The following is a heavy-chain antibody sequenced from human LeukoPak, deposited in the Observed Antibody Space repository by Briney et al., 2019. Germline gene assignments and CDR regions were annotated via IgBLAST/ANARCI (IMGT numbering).Heavy chain of an antibody. J-gene: IGHJ6*02. CDR2: ISSSSGYI. CDR1: GFTFSSYS. D-gene: IGHD3-10*01. CDR3: ARDLITMVRRSHPRLDYGMDV. V-gene: IGHV3-21*01. Sequence: NPGGSLRLSCAASGFTFSSYSMNWVRQAPGKGLEWVSSISSSSGYIYYADSVKGRFTISRDNAKNSLYLQMNSLRAEDTAVYYCARDLITMVRRSHPRLDYGMDVWGQGTTVTVSS.